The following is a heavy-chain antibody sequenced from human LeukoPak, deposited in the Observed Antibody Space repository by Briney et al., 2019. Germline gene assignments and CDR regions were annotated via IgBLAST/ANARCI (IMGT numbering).Heavy chain of an antibody. V-gene: IGHV1-69*05. D-gene: IGHD3-22*01. CDR1: GGTFSSYA. CDR2: IIPIFGTA. Sequence: SVKVSCKASGGTFSSYAISWVRQAPGQGLEWMGRIIPIFGTANYTQKFQGRVTITTDESTSTAYMELSSLRSEDTAVYYCARENYYDSSGYYLDYWGQGTLVTVSS. J-gene: IGHJ4*02. CDR3: ARENYYDSSGYYLDY.